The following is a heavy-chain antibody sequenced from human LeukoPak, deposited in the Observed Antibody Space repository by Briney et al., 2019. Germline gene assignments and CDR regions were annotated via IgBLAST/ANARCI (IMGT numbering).Heavy chain of an antibody. V-gene: IGHV4-34*01. CDR3: ARHGYGDDVGNWFDP. CDR1: GGSISNYY. CDR2: INHSGST. D-gene: IGHD2-2*03. Sequence: SETLSLTCTVSGGSISNYYWSWIRQPPGKGLEWIGEINHSGSTNYNPSLKSRVTISVDTSKDQFSLKLSSVTAADTAVYYCARHGYGDDVGNWFDPWGQGTLVTVSS. J-gene: IGHJ5*02.